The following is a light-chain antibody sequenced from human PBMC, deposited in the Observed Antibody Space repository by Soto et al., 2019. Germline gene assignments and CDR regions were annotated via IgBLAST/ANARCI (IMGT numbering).Light chain of an antibody. CDR2: DAS. V-gene: IGKV3-11*01. CDR3: QQRNSWPLT. Sequence: IVLTQSPATLSLSPGERATLSCRASQSVSSFLAWYQQKPGQAPRLLIYDASNRATGIPARFTGSGSGTDFTLTISSLEPEDFAVYYCQQRNSWPLTFGQETKVDIK. CDR1: QSVSSF. J-gene: IGKJ1*01.